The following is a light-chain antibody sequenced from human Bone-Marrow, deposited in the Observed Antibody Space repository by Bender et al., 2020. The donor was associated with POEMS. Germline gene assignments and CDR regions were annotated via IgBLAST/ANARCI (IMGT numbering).Light chain of an antibody. CDR1: SIGRNP. V-gene: IGLV1-44*01. J-gene: IGLJ3*02. CDR2: ADD. Sequence: QSVLTQPPSASGTPGQRVTISCSGGSIGRNPINWYQQLPGTAPRLVIYADDRRPSGVPNRFSASKSGSSASLVISGLQSDDEADYFCASWDDSLSGPVFGGGTKLTV. CDR3: ASWDDSLSGPV.